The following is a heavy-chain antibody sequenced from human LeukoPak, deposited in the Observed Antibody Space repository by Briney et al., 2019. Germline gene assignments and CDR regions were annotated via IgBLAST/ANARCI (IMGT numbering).Heavy chain of an antibody. D-gene: IGHD6-19*01. CDR2: INPNSGGT. J-gene: IGHJ2*01. CDR1: GYIFINYG. CDR3: ARYSSGWYFDL. Sequence: ASVKVSCKASGYIFINYGISWVRQAPGQGLEWMGWINPNSGGTNYAQKFQGRVTMTRDTSISTAYMELTRLRSDDTAGYYCARYSSGWYFDLWGRGTLVTVSS. V-gene: IGHV1-2*02.